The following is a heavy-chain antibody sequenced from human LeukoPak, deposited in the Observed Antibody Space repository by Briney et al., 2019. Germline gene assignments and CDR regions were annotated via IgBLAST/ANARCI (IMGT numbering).Heavy chain of an antibody. D-gene: IGHD6-19*01. J-gene: IGHJ4*02. CDR2: INAGNGNT. CDR3: ARDADSSGWAWVY. Sequence: ASVKLSCTASGYRFTTDMLPFVCLRQAPGQRLVSMVWINAGNGNTKYSQKFQCRVTITGDTSARTVYMEVSSIVSEDTAADYCARDADSSGWAWVYWGQGTLVTVSS. CDR1: GYRFTTDML. V-gene: IGHV1-3*01.